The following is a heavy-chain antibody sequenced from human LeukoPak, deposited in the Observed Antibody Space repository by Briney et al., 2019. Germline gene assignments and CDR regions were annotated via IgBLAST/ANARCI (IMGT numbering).Heavy chain of an antibody. D-gene: IGHD1-1*01. CDR2: IRYDASNK. J-gene: IGHJ4*02. Sequence: PGGSLRLSCAASGFPFRSYAMHWVRQAPGKGLEWVAFIRYDASNKYYADSVKGRFTISRDNSKNTLYLQMNSLRAEDTAVYYCAKRANWNDGTFDYWGQGTLVTVSS. CDR3: AKRANWNDGTFDY. CDR1: GFPFRSYA. V-gene: IGHV3-30*02.